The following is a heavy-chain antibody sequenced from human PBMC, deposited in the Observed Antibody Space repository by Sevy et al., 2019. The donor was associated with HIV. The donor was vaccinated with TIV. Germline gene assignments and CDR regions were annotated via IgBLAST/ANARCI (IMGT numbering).Heavy chain of an antibody. CDR1: GFTFTSYE. V-gene: IGHV3-48*03. Sequence: GGSLRLSCAASGFTFTSYEMNWVRQAPGKGLEWLSYIGNSGTTIYYSDSVNGRFTISRDNARNSLYLQMSSLRAEDTAVYYCARDLPPSATTVPHFDCWGQGTLVTVSS. J-gene: IGHJ4*02. CDR3: ARDLPPSATTVPHFDC. CDR2: IGNSGTTI. D-gene: IGHD4-17*01.